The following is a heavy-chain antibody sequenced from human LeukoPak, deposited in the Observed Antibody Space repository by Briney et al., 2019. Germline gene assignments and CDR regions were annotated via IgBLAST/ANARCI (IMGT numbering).Heavy chain of an antibody. V-gene: IGHV3-23*01. J-gene: IGHJ3*01. D-gene: IGHD6-19*01. CDR1: GFTFSSYA. CDR2: IRGSGGST. Sequence: GGSLRLSCAASGFTFSSYAMSWVRQAPGKGLEWVSAIRGSGGSTYYADSVKGRFTIARDNSKNTLYLQMNSLRAEDTAVYYCAKDDSSSGAYDFWGQGTQVTVSS. CDR3: AKDDSSSGAYDF.